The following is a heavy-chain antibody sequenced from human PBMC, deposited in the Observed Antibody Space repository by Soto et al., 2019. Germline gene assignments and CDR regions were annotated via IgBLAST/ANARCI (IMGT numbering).Heavy chain of an antibody. D-gene: IGHD6-13*01. CDR2: INEDGSER. V-gene: IGHV3-7*03. CDR3: ALHAATFDY. J-gene: IGHJ4*02. CDR1: GFTIRMYW. Sequence: EVQMVESGGGLVQPGGSLRLSCAASGFTIRMYWMSWVRQAPGKGLEWVANINEDGSERDYVDSVRGRFTISRDNAKNSLYLEMSSLRAEETAVYYCALHAATFDYWGQGTLVTVSS.